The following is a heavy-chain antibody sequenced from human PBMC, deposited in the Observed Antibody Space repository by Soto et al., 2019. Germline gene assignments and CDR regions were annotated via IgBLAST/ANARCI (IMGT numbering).Heavy chain of an antibody. D-gene: IGHD6-19*01. Sequence: QVQLQESGTGLVKPSETLSLTCTVSVASISSYYWSWIRQPPGKGLEWIGDIHYSGSTNYNPSLKSRVTISVKTSKNQFALKLSSVSAADAAVYYCARRRQGVAVWYFDLWGRGTLDPVSS. CDR3: ARRRQGVAVWYFDL. CDR1: VASISSYY. V-gene: IGHV4-59*08. CDR2: IHYSGST. J-gene: IGHJ2*01.